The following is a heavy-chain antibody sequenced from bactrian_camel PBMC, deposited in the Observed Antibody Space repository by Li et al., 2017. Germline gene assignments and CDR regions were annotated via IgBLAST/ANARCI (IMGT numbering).Heavy chain of an antibody. CDR2: IATGSGNT. J-gene: IGHJ6*01. Sequence: LVESGGGSVQAGGSLRLSCAASGYTYNRNCMAWFRQAPGKEREGVARIATGSGNTYYADSVNGRFTISRDVDKITVYLQMNSLNPEDTAMYYCACGTWADFGERGQGTQVTVS. CDR1: GYTYNRNC. V-gene: IGHV3S25*01. CDR3: ACGTWADFGE.